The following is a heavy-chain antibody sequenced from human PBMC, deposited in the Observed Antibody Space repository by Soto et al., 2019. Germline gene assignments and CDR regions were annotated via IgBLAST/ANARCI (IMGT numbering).Heavy chain of an antibody. CDR1: EFTVSSNY. CDR3: AGRVGATNYRNDR. CDR2: IYSGGST. J-gene: IGHJ6*02. V-gene: IGHV3-53*01. Sequence: EVQLVESGGGLIQPGGSLRLSCAASEFTVSSNYMNWVRQAPGKGLECVSTIYSGGSTYYADSVKGRFTISRDNSKNTVFPPMNNLRAEGQAGYYRAGRVGATNYRNDRLGQGTT. D-gene: IGHD1-26*01.